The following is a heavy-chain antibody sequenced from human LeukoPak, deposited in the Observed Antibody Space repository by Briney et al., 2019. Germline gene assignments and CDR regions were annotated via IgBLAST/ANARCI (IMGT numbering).Heavy chain of an antibody. CDR2: IYSGGST. D-gene: IGHD2-15*01. CDR1: GFTVSSNY. J-gene: IGHJ4*02. V-gene: IGHV3-53*05. Sequence: GGSLRLSCAASGFTVSSNYMSWVRQAPGKGLEWVSVIYSGGSTYYADSVKGRFTISRDNSKNTLYLQMNSLRAEDTAVYYCASDIVVVVAAGYFDYWGQGTLVTVSS. CDR3: ASDIVVVVAAGYFDY.